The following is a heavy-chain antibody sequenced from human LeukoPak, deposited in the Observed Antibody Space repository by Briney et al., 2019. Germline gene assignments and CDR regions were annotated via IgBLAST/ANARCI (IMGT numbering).Heavy chain of an antibody. V-gene: IGHV4-59*01. CDR2: IYYSGST. CDR1: GGSISSYY. Sequence: SETLSLTCTVSGGSISSYYWSWIRQPPGKGLEWIGYIYYSGSTNYNPSLKSRVTISVGTSKNQFSLKLSSVTAADTAVYYCASHYYGSGSNFDYWGQGTLVTVSS. D-gene: IGHD3-10*01. CDR3: ASHYYGSGSNFDY. J-gene: IGHJ4*02.